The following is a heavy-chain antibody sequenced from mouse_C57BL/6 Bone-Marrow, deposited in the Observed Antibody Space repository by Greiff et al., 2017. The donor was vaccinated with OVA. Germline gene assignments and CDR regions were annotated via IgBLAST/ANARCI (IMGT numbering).Heavy chain of an antibody. D-gene: IGHD2-5*01. J-gene: IGHJ4*01. CDR2: ISDGGSYT. CDR1: GFTFSSYA. V-gene: IGHV5-4*01. CDR3: AREGAYYSNYGDY. Sequence: EVKLMESGGGLVKPGGSLKLSCAASGFTFSSYAMSWVRQTPEKRLEWVATISDGGSYTYYPDNVKGRFTISRDNAKNNLYLQMSHLKSEDTAMYYCAREGAYYSNYGDYWGQGTSVTGSS.